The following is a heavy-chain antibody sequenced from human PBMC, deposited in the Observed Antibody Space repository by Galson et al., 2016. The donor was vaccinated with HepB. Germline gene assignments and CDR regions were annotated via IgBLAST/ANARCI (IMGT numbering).Heavy chain of an antibody. V-gene: IGHV3-23*01. J-gene: IGHJ6*04. CDR1: GFTFRNYG. Sequence: LRLSCAASGFTFRNYGMTWVRQAPGKGLEVVSSISRSGDSTDYADSVKGRFTISRDNSKNTLSLQMNSLTADDTAIYYCVQGSTAPAVWGKGTTVTLSS. D-gene: IGHD2-2*01. CDR3: VQGSTAPAV. CDR2: ISRSGDST.